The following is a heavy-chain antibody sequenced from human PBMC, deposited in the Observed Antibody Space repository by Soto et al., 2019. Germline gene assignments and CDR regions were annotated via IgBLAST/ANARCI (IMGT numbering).Heavy chain of an antibody. D-gene: IGHD1-26*01. J-gene: IGHJ6*01. V-gene: IGHV3-53*01. CDR2: IYSGGST. Sequence: PRLSCAASGFTVSSNYMSWVRQAPGKGLEWVSVIYSGGSTYYADSVKGRFTISRDNSKNTLYLQMNSLRAEDTAVYYCARDSGSYSGYGMDVWGQGTTFTVSS. CDR3: ARDSGSYSGYGMDV. CDR1: GFTVSSNY.